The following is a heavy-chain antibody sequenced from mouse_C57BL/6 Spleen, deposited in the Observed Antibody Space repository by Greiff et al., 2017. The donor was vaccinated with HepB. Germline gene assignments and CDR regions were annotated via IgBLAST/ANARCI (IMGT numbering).Heavy chain of an antibody. J-gene: IGHJ1*03. CDR2: ISSGGDYI. D-gene: IGHD1-1*01. CDR3: TRAGYYGSRNFDV. CDR1: GFTFSSYA. V-gene: IGHV5-9-1*02. Sequence: EVKVEESGEGLVKPGGSLKLSCAASGFTFSSYAMSWVRQTPEKRLEWVAYISSGGDYIYYADTVKGRFTISRDNARNTLYLQMSSLKSEDTAMYYCTRAGYYGSRNFDVWGTGTTVTVAS.